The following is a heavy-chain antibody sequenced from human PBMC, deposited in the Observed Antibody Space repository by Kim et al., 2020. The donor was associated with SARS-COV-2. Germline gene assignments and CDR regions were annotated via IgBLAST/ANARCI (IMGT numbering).Heavy chain of an antibody. CDR3: AKAQSQLDYYDSSGYTDAFDI. V-gene: IGHV3-30*18. Sequence: GGSLRLSCAASGFTFSSYGMHWVRQAPGKGLEWVAVISYDGSNKYYADSVKGRFTISRDNSKNTLYLQMNSLRAEDTAVYYCAKAQSQLDYYDSSGYTDAFDIWGQGTMVTVSS. CDR2: ISYDGSNK. J-gene: IGHJ3*02. CDR1: GFTFSSYG. D-gene: IGHD3-22*01.